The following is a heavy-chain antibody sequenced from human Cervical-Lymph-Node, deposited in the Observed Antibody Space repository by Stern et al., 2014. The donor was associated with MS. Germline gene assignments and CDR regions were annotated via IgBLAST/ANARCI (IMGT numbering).Heavy chain of an antibody. Sequence: VQLVESGGGLIQPGKSLRLSCAASGVTFDDFAMHWVRQVPGKGLEWVSGISWHSGSIAYADSVKGRFTISRDNAKNSLYLQMNGLRAEDSALYYCAKDRSAAPAGAWEGFDNWGQGTLVTVSS. CDR2: ISWHSGSI. J-gene: IGHJ4*02. CDR1: GVTFDDFA. V-gene: IGHV3-9*01. D-gene: IGHD6-13*01. CDR3: AKDRSAAPAGAWEGFDN.